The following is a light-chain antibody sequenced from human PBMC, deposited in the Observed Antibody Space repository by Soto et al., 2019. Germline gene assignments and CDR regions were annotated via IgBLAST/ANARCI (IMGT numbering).Light chain of an antibody. V-gene: IGLV4-69*01. Sequence: QLVLTQSPSASASLGASVKLTCTLSSGHSSYAIAWHQQQPEKGPLYLMKRNSDGSHSKGDGIPDRFSGSSSGAERYLTISSLQSEDEADYYCQTWGTGPLVFGGGTKLTVL. J-gene: IGLJ2*01. CDR2: RNSDGSH. CDR3: QTWGTGPLV. CDR1: SGHSSYA.